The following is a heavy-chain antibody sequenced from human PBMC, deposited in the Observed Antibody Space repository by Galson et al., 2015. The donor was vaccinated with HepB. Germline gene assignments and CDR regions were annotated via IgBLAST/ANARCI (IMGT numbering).Heavy chain of an antibody. CDR3: ARAGLQELKSLGAFDI. V-gene: IGHV3-33*01. D-gene: IGHD4-11*01. Sequence: SLRLSCAASGFTFSSYGMHWVRQAPGKGLEWVAVIWYDGSNKYYADSVKGRFTISRDNSKNTLYLQMNSLRAEDTAVYYCARAGLQELKSLGAFDIWGQGTMVTVSS. J-gene: IGHJ3*02. CDR1: GFTFSSYG. CDR2: IWYDGSNK.